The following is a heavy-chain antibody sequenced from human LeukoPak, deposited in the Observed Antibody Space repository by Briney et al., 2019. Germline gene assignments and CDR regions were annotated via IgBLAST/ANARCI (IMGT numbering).Heavy chain of an antibody. J-gene: IGHJ4*02. V-gene: IGHV3-21*01. Sequence: PGGSLRLSCAASGFTFSSYSMNWVRQAPGKGLEWVSSISSSSYIYYADSVKGRFTISRDNAKNSLYLQMNSLRAEDTAVYYCARAVYCGGDCYPPHLDYWGQGTLVTVSS. CDR3: ARAVYCGGDCYPPHLDY. CDR1: GFTFSSYS. CDR2: ISSSSYI. D-gene: IGHD2-21*02.